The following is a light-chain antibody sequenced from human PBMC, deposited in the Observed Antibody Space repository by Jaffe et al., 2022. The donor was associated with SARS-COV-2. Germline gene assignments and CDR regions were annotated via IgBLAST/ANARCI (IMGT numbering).Light chain of an antibody. Sequence: DIEMTQSPSSLSASVGDRVSMTCRASQSISTYLNWYQQKPGKAPKLLIFAASSLQSGVPSRFSGSGSGTDFTLTITSLQPEDFATYYCQQSGSTPYTFGRGTNLEI. V-gene: IGKV1-39*01. CDR1: QSISTY. CDR2: AAS. J-gene: IGKJ2*01. CDR3: QQSGSTPYT.